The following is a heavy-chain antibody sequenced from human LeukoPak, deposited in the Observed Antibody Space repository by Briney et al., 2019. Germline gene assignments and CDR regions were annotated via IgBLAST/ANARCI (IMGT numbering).Heavy chain of an antibody. CDR3: AKVAVAIPRWYFDL. CDR1: GGSIMNYA. J-gene: IGHJ2*01. Sequence: SVKVSCKTSGGSIMNYAISWVRQAPGQGLEWMGVIIPIFGTSNYAQKFQDRVTITADKSTSTANMELSSLRSEDTAVYYCAKVAVAIPRWYFDLWGRGTLVTVSS. D-gene: IGHD2-21*01. V-gene: IGHV1-69*06. CDR2: IIPIFGTS.